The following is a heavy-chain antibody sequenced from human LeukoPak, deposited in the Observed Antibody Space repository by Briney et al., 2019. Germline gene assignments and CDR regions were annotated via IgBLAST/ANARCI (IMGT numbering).Heavy chain of an antibody. V-gene: IGHV1-2*02. CDR3: ARATNSPYFDY. Sequence: ASVKVSCKASGYTFTDYYMHWVRQAPAQGLEWMGWINPNSGGTNYAQKFQGRVTMTRDTSITTAYMELNRLTSDDTAVYYCARATNSPYFDYWGQGTLVTVSS. D-gene: IGHD2/OR15-2a*01. CDR1: GYTFTDYY. J-gene: IGHJ4*02. CDR2: INPNSGGT.